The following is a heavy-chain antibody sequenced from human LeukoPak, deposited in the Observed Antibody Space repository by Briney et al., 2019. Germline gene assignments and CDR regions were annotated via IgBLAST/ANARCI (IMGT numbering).Heavy chain of an antibody. CDR2: ISSSGDTI. Sequence: GGSLRLSCAASGFIFSDYYMSWIRQAPGKGLECISYISSSGDTIYYADSVKGRFTISRDNSKNTLYLQMNSLRAEDTAVYYCARDSDYGDSGGMGYWGQGTLVTVSS. D-gene: IGHD4-17*01. V-gene: IGHV3-11*04. J-gene: IGHJ4*02. CDR1: GFIFSDYY. CDR3: ARDSDYGDSGGMGY.